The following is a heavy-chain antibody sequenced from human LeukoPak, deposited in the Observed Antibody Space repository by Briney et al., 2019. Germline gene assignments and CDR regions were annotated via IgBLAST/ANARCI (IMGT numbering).Heavy chain of an antibody. CDR1: GGSISSYY. V-gene: IGHV4-59*01. CDR3: ARLRGDRGDAGADYFDY. Sequence: NPSETLSLTCTVSGGSISSYYWSWIRQPPGKGLEWIWYIYYSGSTNYNPSLKSRVTISVDTSKNQFSLKLSSVTAADTAVYYCARLRGDRGDAGADYFDYWGQGTLVTVSS. D-gene: IGHD3-10*01. CDR2: IYYSGST. J-gene: IGHJ4*02.